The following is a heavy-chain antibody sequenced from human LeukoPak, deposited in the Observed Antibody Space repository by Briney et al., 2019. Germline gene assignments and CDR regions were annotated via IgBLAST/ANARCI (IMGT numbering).Heavy chain of an antibody. J-gene: IGHJ3*02. CDR3: ARDLGDDILTGYYNGAFDI. Sequence: GGSLRLSCAASGFTFSSYAMHWVRQAPGKGLEWVAVISYDGSNKYYADSVKGRFTISRDNSKNTLYLQMNSLRAEDTAVYYCARDLGDDILTGYYNGAFDIWGQGTMVTVSS. CDR2: ISYDGSNK. D-gene: IGHD3-9*01. CDR1: GFTFSSYA. V-gene: IGHV3-30*04.